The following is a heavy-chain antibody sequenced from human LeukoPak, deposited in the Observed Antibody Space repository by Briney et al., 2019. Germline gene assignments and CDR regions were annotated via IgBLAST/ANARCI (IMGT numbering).Heavy chain of an antibody. Sequence: GGSLRLSCAASGFTFSDYSINWVRQAPGKGLEWVSAISGSGGSTYYADSVKGRFTISRDNSKNTLYLQMNSLRAEDTAVYYCAKGVSGYSYGLPDYWGQGTLVTVSS. CDR3: AKGVSGYSYGLPDY. V-gene: IGHV3-23*01. CDR2: ISGSGGST. D-gene: IGHD5-18*01. J-gene: IGHJ4*02. CDR1: GFTFSDYS.